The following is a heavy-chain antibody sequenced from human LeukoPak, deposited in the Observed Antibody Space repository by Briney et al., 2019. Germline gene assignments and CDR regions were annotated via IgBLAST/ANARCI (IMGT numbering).Heavy chain of an antibody. CDR1: GESFSGYY. CDR3: ARGLYSSGWYLAPHPKKAGYFDY. V-gene: IGHV4-34*01. D-gene: IGHD6-19*01. J-gene: IGHJ4*02. CDR2: INHSGST. Sequence: PSETLPLTCAVYGESFSGYYWSWVRQPPGKGLEWVGEINHSGSTNYNPSLKSRVTISVDTSKNQFSLKLSSVTAADTAVYYCARGLYSSGWYLAPHPKKAGYFDYWDQGTLVTVSS.